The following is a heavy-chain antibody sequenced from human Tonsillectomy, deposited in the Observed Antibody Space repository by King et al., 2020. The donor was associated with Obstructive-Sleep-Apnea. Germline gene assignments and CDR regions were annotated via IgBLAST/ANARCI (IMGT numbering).Heavy chain of an antibody. CDR1: GFTFSTYS. Sequence: VQLVESGGGLVQPGGSLRLSCGASGFTFSTYSMNWVRQAPGEGLEWISYISSDSSITYYAESAKGRFTISRDNAKNSLYLQMNSLRAEDTAMYYCARDYISETYYYYYGMDVWGQGTTVTVSS. CDR3: ARDYISETYYYYYGMDV. CDR2: ISSDSSIT. J-gene: IGHJ6*02. V-gene: IGHV3-48*04. D-gene: IGHD3-9*01.